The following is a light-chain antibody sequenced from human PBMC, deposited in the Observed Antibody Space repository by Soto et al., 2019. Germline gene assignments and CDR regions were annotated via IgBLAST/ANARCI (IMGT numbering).Light chain of an antibody. CDR2: GAS. J-gene: IGKJ4*01. CDR3: QQYDSSPLT. V-gene: IGKV3-20*01. CDR1: QSVRSNY. Sequence: EIVLTQSPGTLSLSSGERATLSCRASQSVRSNYLAWYQQKPGQAPRLLIYGASSRATGIPDRFGGSGSGTDFTLTISGLEPEDFAVYYCQQYDSSPLTCGGGTKVEIK.